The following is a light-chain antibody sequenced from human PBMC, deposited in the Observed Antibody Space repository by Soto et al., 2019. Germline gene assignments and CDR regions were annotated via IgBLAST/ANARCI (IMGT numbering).Light chain of an antibody. J-gene: IGKJ2*01. Sequence: IQMTQSPSSLSASVGDSVTVTCRASQSINIYLNWYQQKPGKAPTLLIYGASSLQSGVPSRFTGGGSRTDFTLTISSLPTEDFATYYCQQSYRSPYTFGQGTKLEIK. V-gene: IGKV1-39*01. CDR2: GAS. CDR1: QSINIY. CDR3: QQSYRSPYT.